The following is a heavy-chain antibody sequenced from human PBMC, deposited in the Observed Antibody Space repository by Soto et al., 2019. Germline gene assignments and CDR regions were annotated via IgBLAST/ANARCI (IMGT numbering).Heavy chain of an antibody. CDR2: MNPNSGNT. D-gene: IGHD3-3*01. CDR1: GYTFTSYD. J-gene: IGHJ6*02. CDR3: ARTRSTQYYHFWSYYYGMDV. Sequence: SVKVSCKASGYTFTSYDINWVRQATGQGLEWMGWMNPNSGNTGYAQKFQGRVTMTRNTSISTAYMELSSMRSEDTAVYYCARTRSTQYYHFWSYYYGMDVWGQGDTVTGYS. V-gene: IGHV1-8*01.